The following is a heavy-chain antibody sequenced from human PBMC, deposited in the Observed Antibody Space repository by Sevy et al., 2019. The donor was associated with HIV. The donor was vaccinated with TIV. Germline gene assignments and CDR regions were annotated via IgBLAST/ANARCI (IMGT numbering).Heavy chain of an antibody. J-gene: IGHJ4*02. CDR1: GFTFSSYE. CDR3: ARDSLNSVWYGRFDY. Sequence: GGSLRLSCAASGFTFSSYEMNWVRQAPGKGLEWVSYISSRGSTIYYADSVKGRFTISRDNAKNSLYLQMNSLRAEDTAVYYCARDSLNSVWYGRFDYWGQGTLVTVSS. CDR2: ISSRGSTI. V-gene: IGHV3-48*03. D-gene: IGHD6-19*01.